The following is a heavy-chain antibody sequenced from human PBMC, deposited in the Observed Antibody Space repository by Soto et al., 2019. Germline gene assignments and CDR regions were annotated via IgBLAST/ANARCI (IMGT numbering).Heavy chain of an antibody. Sequence: GGSLRLSCAASGFTFSSYAMSWVRQAPGKGLEWVTAISGSGGSTYYADSVKGRFTISRDNSKNTLYLQMNSLRAEDTAVYYCAKDSKDYYDSSGYFVYWGQGTLVTVSS. CDR3: AKDSKDYYDSSGYFVY. CDR1: GFTFSSYA. J-gene: IGHJ4*02. V-gene: IGHV3-23*01. CDR2: ISGSGGST. D-gene: IGHD3-22*01.